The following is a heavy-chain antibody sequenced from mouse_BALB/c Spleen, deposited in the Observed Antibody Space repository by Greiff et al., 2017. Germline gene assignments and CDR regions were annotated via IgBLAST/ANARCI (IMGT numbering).Heavy chain of an antibody. D-gene: IGHD2-4*01. V-gene: IGHV1S81*02. CDR1: GYTFTSYY. J-gene: IGHJ4*01. CDR2: INPSNGGT. Sequence: QVQLQQSGAELVKPGASVKLSCKASGYTFTSYYMYWVKQRPGQGLEWIGEINPSNGGTNFNEKFKSKATLTVDKSSSTAYMQLSSLTSEDSAVYYCTRPDSYYYAMDYWGQGTSVTVSS. CDR3: TRPDSYYYAMDY.